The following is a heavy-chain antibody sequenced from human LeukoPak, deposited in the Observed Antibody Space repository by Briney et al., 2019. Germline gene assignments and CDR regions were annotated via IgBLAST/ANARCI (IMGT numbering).Heavy chain of an antibody. CDR1: GGTFSNYA. D-gene: IGHD6-19*01. Sequence: SVKVSCKASGGTFSNYAISWVRQAPGQGLEWMGGIIPIFGTAKYAQKFQGRVTITADESTSTAYMELSSLRSEDTAVYYCARDHSSGLYYFDYWGQGTLVTVSS. CDR3: ARDHSSGLYYFDY. J-gene: IGHJ4*02. CDR2: IIPIFGTA. V-gene: IGHV1-69*01.